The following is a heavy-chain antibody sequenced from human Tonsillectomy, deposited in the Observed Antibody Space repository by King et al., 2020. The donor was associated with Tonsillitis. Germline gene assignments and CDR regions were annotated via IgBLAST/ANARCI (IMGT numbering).Heavy chain of an antibody. V-gene: IGHV3-48*01. Sequence: VQLVESGGGLVQPGGSLRFSCAASGFTFSSYSMNWVRQAPGKGLEWVSYISSSSSTIYYADSVKGRFTISRDNAKNSLYLQMNSLRAEDTAVYYCALYCSSTSCYRTADDYWGQGTLVTVSS. D-gene: IGHD2-2*02. CDR2: ISSSSSTI. CDR1: GFTFSSYS. CDR3: ALYCSSTSCYRTADDY. J-gene: IGHJ4*02.